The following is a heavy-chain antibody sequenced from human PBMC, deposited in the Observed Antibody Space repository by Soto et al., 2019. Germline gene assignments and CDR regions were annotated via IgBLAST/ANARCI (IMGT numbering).Heavy chain of an antibody. CDR1: GYTFTSYY. CDR3: ASWANGCMVCSCPKLGDAFDC. CDR2: INPSGGST. V-gene: IGHV1-46*03. J-gene: IGHJ3*01. Sequence: GASVKVSCKASGYTFTSYYMHWVRQAPGQGLGWMGIINPSGGSTSYAQKFQGRVTMTRDTSTSTVYMELSSLRSEDTAVYYCASWANGCMVCSCPKLGDAFDCWGQGTMVTVSS. D-gene: IGHD2-15*01.